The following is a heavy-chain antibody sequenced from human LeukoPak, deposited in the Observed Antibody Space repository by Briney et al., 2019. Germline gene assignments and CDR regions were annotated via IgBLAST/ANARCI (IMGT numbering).Heavy chain of an antibody. CDR1: GYTFTSYG. D-gene: IGHD6-13*01. CDR2: ISAYNGNT. Sequence: ASVKVSCKASGYTFTSYGISWVRQAPGQGLEWMGWISAYNGNTNYAQKLQGRVTMTTDTSTSTAYMELRSLRSDDTAVYYCARAGLGYSSSWDYYYYMDVWGKGTTVTVSS. CDR3: ARAGLGYSSSWDYYYYMDV. J-gene: IGHJ6*03. V-gene: IGHV1-18*01.